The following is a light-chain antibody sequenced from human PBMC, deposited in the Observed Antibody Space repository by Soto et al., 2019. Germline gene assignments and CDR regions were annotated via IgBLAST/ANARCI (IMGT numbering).Light chain of an antibody. CDR1: QSVSSAY. J-gene: IGKJ1*01. CDR3: QQYGSSSTWT. CDR2: AAS. Sequence: EIVLTQSPGTLSLSPGERATLSCRASQSVSSAYLAWYQHKPGQPPTLLIYAASSRVTGIPDRFSGSGSGTDFPLPISRLEPEDFAVYYCQQYGSSSTWTVGQGTKVEIK. V-gene: IGKV3-20*01.